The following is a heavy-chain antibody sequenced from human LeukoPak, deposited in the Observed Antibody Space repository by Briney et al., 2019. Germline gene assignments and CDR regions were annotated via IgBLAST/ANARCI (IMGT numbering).Heavy chain of an antibody. V-gene: IGHV4-59*12. CDR1: ADSITNYY. CDR3: ARVPLSTAYLHYYSMDV. Sequence: SETLSLTCTVSADSITNYYWSWIRQSPGKGLEWIGYIHYSGFTNYNPSLKSRVIISLDTPNNQFSLKVSSVTAADTALYYCARVPLSTAYLHYYSMDVWGKGTTVTVSS. J-gene: IGHJ6*03. CDR2: IHYSGFT. D-gene: IGHD2-21*02.